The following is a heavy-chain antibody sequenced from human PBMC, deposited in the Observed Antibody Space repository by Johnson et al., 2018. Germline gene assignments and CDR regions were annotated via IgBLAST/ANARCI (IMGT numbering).Heavy chain of an antibody. CDR1: GFTFSSYD. V-gene: IGHV3-30*18. Sequence: VQLVESGGGVVQPGRSLRLSCAASGFTFSSYDMHWVRQAPGKGLEWVAVISYDGRNKYYADSVKGRFTISSDNSKNTVYLQMNSLRAEDTAVDYCAKGDPGPMLGVVSAAFDMWGQGTIVTVSS. CDR2: ISYDGRNK. D-gene: IGHD3-22*01. J-gene: IGHJ3*02. CDR3: AKGDPGPMLGVVSAAFDM.